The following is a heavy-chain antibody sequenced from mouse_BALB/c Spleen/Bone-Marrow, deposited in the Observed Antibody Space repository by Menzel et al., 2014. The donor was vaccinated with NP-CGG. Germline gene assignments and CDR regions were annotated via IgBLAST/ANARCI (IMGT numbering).Heavy chain of an antibody. J-gene: IGHJ4*01. CDR2: IWSGGST. CDR3: VRKGSFGNYAMDY. D-gene: IGHD1-1*02. V-gene: IGHV2-2*02. Sequence: VQLQQSGPGLVQPSQSLSITCTVSGFSLNSYGLHWVRQSPVKGLEWLGVIWSGGSTDYNAAFISRLSISKDNSKSQVFFKINSLQPNDTAIYYCVRKGSFGNYAMDYWGQGTSVTVSS. CDR1: GFSLNSYG.